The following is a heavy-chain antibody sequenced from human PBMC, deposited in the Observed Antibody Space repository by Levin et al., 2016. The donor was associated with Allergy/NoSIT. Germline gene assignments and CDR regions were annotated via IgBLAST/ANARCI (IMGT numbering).Heavy chain of an antibody. CDR1: GFTFSSYA. J-gene: IGHJ5*02. D-gene: IGHD3-10*01. Sequence: GESLKISCAASGFTFSSYAMHWVRQAPGKGLEWVAVISYDGSNKYYADSVKGRFTISRDNSKNTLYLQMNSLRAEDTAVYYCARDAREAVGENPNWFDPWGQGTLVTVSS. V-gene: IGHV3-30*04. CDR3: ARDAREAVGENPNWFDP. CDR2: ISYDGSNK.